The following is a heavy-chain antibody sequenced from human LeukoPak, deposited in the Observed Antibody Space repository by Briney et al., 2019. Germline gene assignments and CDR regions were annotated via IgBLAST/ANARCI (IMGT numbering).Heavy chain of an antibody. Sequence: PSEILSLTCTVSGYSISSGYYWGWIRQPPGKGLEWIGAIYHSGSTNYNPSLKSRVTISVDKSKNQFSLKLSSVTAADTAVYYCARETHDSSGYYERAFDIWGQGTMVTVSS. D-gene: IGHD3-22*01. CDR1: GYSISSGYY. CDR2: IYHSGST. V-gene: IGHV4-38-2*02. CDR3: ARETHDSSGYYERAFDI. J-gene: IGHJ3*02.